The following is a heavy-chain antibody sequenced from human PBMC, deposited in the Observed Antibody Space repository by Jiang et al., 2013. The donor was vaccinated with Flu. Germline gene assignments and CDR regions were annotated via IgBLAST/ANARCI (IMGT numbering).Heavy chain of an antibody. V-gene: IGHV1-69*04. CDR1: GGTFSSYA. J-gene: IGHJ6*02. D-gene: IGHD6-13*01. CDR2: IIPILGIA. CDR3: ARDWRIAAAEGSFYYYYGMDV. Sequence: SGAEVKKPGSSVKVSCKASGGTFSSYAISWVRQAPGQGLEWMGGIIPILGIANYAQKFQGRVTITADKSTSTAYMELSSLRSEDTAVYYCARDWRIAAAEGSFYYYYGMDVWGQGTTVTVSS.